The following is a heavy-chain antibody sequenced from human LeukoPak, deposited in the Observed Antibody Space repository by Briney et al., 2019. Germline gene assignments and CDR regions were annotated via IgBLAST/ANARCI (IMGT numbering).Heavy chain of an antibody. CDR1: GYSFTSYW. V-gene: IGHV5-51*01. CDR3: ARPVDTAMVASDY. D-gene: IGHD5-18*01. Sequence: GESLQISCKGSGYSFTSYWIGWVRQMPGKGLEWMGIIYPGDSDTRYSPSFQGQVTISADKSISTAYLQWSSLKASDTAMYYCARPVDTAMVASDYWGQGTLVTVSS. J-gene: IGHJ4*02. CDR2: IYPGDSDT.